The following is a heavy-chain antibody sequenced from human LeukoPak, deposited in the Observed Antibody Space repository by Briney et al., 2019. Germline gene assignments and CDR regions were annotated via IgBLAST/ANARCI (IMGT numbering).Heavy chain of an antibody. J-gene: IGHJ4*02. CDR3: ARGGRDGYDFDY. CDR2: ISSSDSTI. D-gene: IGHD5-12*01. V-gene: IGHV3-48*03. CDR1: GLTFTSYE. Sequence: GGSLRLSCAASGLTFTSYETSWVRQAPGKGLEWVSYISSSDSTIYYADSVKGRFTISRDNAKNSLYLRMNSLRAEDTAVYYCARGGRDGYDFDYWGQGTLVTVSS.